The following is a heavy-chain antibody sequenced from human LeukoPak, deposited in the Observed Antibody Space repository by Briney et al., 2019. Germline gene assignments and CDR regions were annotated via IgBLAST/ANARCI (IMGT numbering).Heavy chain of an antibody. CDR1: GFIFSNYW. Sequence: GGSLRLSCAASGFIFSNYWMSWVRQSPGKGLEWVANIKQDGTEKYFVDSLNGRFAISRDNAKNSLYLQMNSLRAEDTAVYYRARGRFESNGDFDSWGQGTLVTVSS. D-gene: IGHD4-11*01. V-gene: IGHV3-7*01. CDR2: IKQDGTEK. CDR3: ARGRFESNGDFDS. J-gene: IGHJ4*02.